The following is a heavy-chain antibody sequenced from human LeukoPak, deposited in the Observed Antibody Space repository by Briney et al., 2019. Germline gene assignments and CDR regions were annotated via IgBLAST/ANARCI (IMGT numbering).Heavy chain of an antibody. CDR2: ISAGNGNT. CDR1: GYTFTSYA. D-gene: IGHD3-3*01. Sequence: ASVKVSCKASGYTFTSYAIHWVRQAPGQRLEWMGWISAGNGNTKYSQNFQGRVTFISNTSATTAFMELSSLRSEDAAVYYCTTTYYDFWSGYWWGQGTLVTVSS. CDR3: TTTYYDFWSGYW. J-gene: IGHJ4*02. V-gene: IGHV1-3*01.